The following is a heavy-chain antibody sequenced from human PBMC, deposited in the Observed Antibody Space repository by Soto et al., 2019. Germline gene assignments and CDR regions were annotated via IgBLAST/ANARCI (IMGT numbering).Heavy chain of an antibody. Sequence: QVQLQESGPGLVKPSQTLSLTCTVSGGSISSGDYYWSWIRQHPGKGLEWIGYIYYSGNTYYNPSLKSRVTKSVDTSKNQFSLKLSSVTAADTAVYYCARWWSGSRQGFDPWGHGTLVTVSS. CDR1: GGSISSGDYY. V-gene: IGHV4-31*03. CDR2: IYYSGNT. CDR3: ARWWSGSRQGFDP. J-gene: IGHJ5*02. D-gene: IGHD3-3*01.